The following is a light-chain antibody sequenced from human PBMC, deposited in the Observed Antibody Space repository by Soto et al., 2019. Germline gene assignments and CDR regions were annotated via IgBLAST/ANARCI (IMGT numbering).Light chain of an antibody. CDR3: TAWDDSLNGLV. J-gene: IGLJ2*01. CDR1: SSNIGSNT. CDR2: SNN. Sequence: QTVLTQPPSASGTPGQRVTISCSGSSSNIGSNTVNWYQQLLGTAPKLLMYSNNQRPSGVPDRFSGSKSGTSASLAISGLQSEDEADYYCTAWDDSLNGLVFGGGTKLTVL. V-gene: IGLV1-44*01.